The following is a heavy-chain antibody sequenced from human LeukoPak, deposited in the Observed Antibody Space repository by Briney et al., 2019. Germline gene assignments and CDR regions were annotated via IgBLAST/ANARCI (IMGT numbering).Heavy chain of an antibody. D-gene: IGHD1-1*01. Sequence: SETLSLTSTVSGGSISSYYWSLIWQPPGKGLEWIGYIYYSGSTNYNPSLKSRVTISVDTSKNQFSLKLSSVTAADTAVYYCARGGRLDYFDYWGQGTLVTVSS. V-gene: IGHV4-59*01. J-gene: IGHJ4*02. CDR3: ARGGRLDYFDY. CDR1: GGSISSYY. CDR2: IYYSGST.